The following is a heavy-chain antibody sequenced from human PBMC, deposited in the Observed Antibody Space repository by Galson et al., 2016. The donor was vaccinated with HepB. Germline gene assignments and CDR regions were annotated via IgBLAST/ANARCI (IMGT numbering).Heavy chain of an antibody. CDR3: AKAGYNSHERNNWFDS. J-gene: IGHJ5*01. CDR1: GFTFTSYA. CDR2: VSGSGGST. Sequence: SLRLSCAASGFTFTSYAMSWVRQAPGKGLEWLSSVSGSGGSTCYADSVRGRFIISRDSCENTLYLQMNTLRGDDTALYYCAKAGYNSHERNNWFDSWGQGTLVTVSS. V-gene: IGHV3-23*01. D-gene: IGHD1-20*01.